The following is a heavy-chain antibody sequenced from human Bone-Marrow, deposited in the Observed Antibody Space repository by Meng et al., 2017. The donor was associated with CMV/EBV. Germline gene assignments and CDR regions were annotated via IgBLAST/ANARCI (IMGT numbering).Heavy chain of an antibody. V-gene: IGHV4-34*01. CDR1: GGSFSGYY. CDR2: INHSGST. J-gene: IGHJ4*02. CDR3: ASSGRYDFWSGYYIPADY. Sequence: SETLSLTCAVYGGSFSGYYWSWIRQPPGKGLEWIGEINHSGSTNYNPSLKSRVTISVDTSKNQFSLKLSSVPAADTAVYYCASSGRYDFWSGYYIPADYWGQGTLVAVSS. D-gene: IGHD3-3*01.